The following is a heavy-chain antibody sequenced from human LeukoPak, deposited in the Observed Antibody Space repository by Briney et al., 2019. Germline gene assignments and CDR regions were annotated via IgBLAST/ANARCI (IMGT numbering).Heavy chain of an antibody. CDR1: GDSISSYF. J-gene: IGHJ5*02. Sequence: SETLSLTCTVSGDSISSYFWSWIRQPPGKGLEWIGSIHYTGRTNYNPSLKSRVTISVDTTTNQFSLKLSPVTAADTAVYYCARRVIESAVISERNWFDPWGQGTLVTVSS. D-gene: IGHD3-3*02. CDR2: IHYTGRT. CDR3: ARRVIESAVISERNWFDP. V-gene: IGHV4-59*08.